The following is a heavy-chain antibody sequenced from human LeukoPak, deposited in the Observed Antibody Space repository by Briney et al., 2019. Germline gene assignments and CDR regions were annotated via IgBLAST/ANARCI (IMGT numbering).Heavy chain of an antibody. CDR2: IYYSGTT. D-gene: IGHD3-3*01. V-gene: IGHV4-39*01. CDR1: GGSISCSSYS. Sequence: SETLSLTCTVSGGSISCSSYSWGWIRQPPGKGLEWIGSIYYSGTTYYNPSLKSRVTISVDTSKIQFSLKLSSVAATDTAVYFCARLRFDVWSGYTHPYFDYWGQGTLVTVSS. CDR3: ARLRFDVWSGYTHPYFDY. J-gene: IGHJ4*02.